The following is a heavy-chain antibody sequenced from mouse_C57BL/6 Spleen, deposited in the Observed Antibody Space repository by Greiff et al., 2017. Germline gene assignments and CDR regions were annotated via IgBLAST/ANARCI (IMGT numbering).Heavy chain of an antibody. J-gene: IGHJ3*01. CDR2: INPSTGGT. D-gene: IGHD1-1*02. V-gene: IGHV1-42*01. Sequence: VQLQQSGPELVKPGASVKISCKASGYSFTGYYMNWVKQSPEQSLEWIGEINPSTGGTTYNQKFKAKATLTVDKSSSTAYMQLKSLTSEDSRVYYWARSIDYYNAVAYWGQGTLVTVSA. CDR3: ARSIDYYNAVAY. CDR1: GYSFTGYY.